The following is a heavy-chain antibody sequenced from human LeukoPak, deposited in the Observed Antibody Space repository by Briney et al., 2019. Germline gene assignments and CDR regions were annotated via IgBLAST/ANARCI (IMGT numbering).Heavy chain of an antibody. CDR1: GFFFNTYD. V-gene: IGHV3-13*04. Sequence: QRGGSLRLSCAASGFFFNTYDMHWVRQITGKGLEWVSAIDPPGNTYFAGSSKGRFTISRENAKNYLYLQMNSLRAGDTAVYYCVREGPGSGWTYFDYWGQGTLVTVSS. CDR2: IDPPGNT. D-gene: IGHD6-19*01. CDR3: VREGPGSGWTYFDY. J-gene: IGHJ4*02.